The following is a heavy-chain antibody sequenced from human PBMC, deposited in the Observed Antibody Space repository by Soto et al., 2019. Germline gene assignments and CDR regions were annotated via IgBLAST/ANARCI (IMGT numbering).Heavy chain of an antibody. J-gene: IGHJ4*02. V-gene: IGHV1-46*01. CDR2: IDPSDNAT. CDR3: ARAYGSGSDFDY. Sequence: QVKLVQSGAGVKRPGASVKISCEASGYDFSSYYLHWVRQAPGQGLEWLAVIDPSDNATSYAPTFQGRVSLTRVSSADRVYMDMTSLKSDDTAVYYCARAYGSGSDFDYWGQGSLVTVSS. CDR1: GYDFSSYY. D-gene: IGHD2-15*01.